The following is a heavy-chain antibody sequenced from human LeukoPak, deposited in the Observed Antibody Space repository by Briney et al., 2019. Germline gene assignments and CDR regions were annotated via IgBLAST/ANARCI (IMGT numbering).Heavy chain of an antibody. Sequence: RGSLRLSCAASGFTFSSYEMNWVRQAPGKGLEWVAVIPYDGSNKYYADSVKGRFTISRDNSKNTLYLQMNSLRAEDTAVYYCTRDFRRVVGAAGTFDYWGQGTLVTVSS. V-gene: IGHV3-30*04. CDR1: GFTFSSYE. CDR3: TRDFRRVVGAAGTFDY. D-gene: IGHD6-13*01. J-gene: IGHJ4*02. CDR2: IPYDGSNK.